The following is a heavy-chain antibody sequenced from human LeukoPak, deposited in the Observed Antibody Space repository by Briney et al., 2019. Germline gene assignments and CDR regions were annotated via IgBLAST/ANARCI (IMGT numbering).Heavy chain of an antibody. CDR1: GFSLSTSGVG. Sequence: SGPTLVKPTQTLTLTCTFSGFSLSTSGVGVGWIRQPPGKALEWLALIFWDDDKRYSPSLKSRLTITKDTSKNQVVLTMTNMDPVDTATYYCAHRTYYYDSSGYFNDAIDIWGQGTMVTVSS. CDR2: IFWDDDK. CDR3: AHRTYYYDSSGYFNDAIDI. V-gene: IGHV2-5*02. J-gene: IGHJ3*02. D-gene: IGHD3-22*01.